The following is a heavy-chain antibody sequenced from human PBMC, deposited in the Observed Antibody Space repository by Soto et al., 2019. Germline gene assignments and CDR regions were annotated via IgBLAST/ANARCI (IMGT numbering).Heavy chain of an antibody. CDR1: GFSLSTSGMR. CDR2: IDWDDDK. V-gene: IGHV2-70*04. J-gene: IGHJ4*02. D-gene: IGHD6-13*01. Sequence: SGPTLVNPTQTLTLTCTFSGFSLSTSGMRVSWIRQPPGKALEWLARIDWDDDKFYSTSLKTRLTISKDTSKNQVVLTMTNMDPVDTATYYCAREFLAAGYFDYWGQGTLVTVSS. CDR3: AREFLAAGYFDY.